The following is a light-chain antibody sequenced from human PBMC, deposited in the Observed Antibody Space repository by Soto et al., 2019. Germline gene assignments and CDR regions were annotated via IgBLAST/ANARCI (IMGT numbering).Light chain of an antibody. V-gene: IGKV2-30*01. CDR2: KVS. CDR1: QVLVYSYGNTY. CDR3: MQGTHWLALT. J-gene: IGKJ4*01. Sequence: DVVMTQSPLSPPVTLVQPSSISCSSSQVLVYSYGNTYLNWFQQRPGQSPRRLIYKVSNRDSGVPDRFSGSGSGTDFTLKISRVEAEDVGVYYCMQGTHWLALTFGGGTKVDIK.